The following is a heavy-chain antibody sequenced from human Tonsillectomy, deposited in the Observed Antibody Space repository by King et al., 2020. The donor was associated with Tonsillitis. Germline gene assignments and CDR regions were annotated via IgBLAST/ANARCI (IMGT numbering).Heavy chain of an antibody. CDR1: GGSISSSNW. Sequence: VQLQESGPGLVKPSGTLSLTCAVSGGSISSSNWWSWVRQPPGKGLEWIGGIYHSGSTNYNPSLKSRLTLSVDKSKNQFSLKLSSVTAADTAVYYCARDEAARDDAFDIWGQGTMVTVSS. V-gene: IGHV4-4*02. CDR3: ARDEAARDDAFDI. D-gene: IGHD6-6*01. CDR2: IYHSGST. J-gene: IGHJ3*02.